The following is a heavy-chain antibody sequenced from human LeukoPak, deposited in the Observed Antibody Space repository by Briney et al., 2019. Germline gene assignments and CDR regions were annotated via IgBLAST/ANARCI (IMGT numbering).Heavy chain of an antibody. J-gene: IGHJ4*02. CDR2: IYPGDSDT. CDR1: GYSFSSYW. V-gene: IGHV5-51*01. Sequence: GESLQISCKGSGYSFSSYWIGWVRPMPGKGLEWMGIIYPGDSDTRYSPPFQGQVTISADKSISTAYLQWSSLKASDTAMYYCARSLRLGDPGYIDYWGQGTLVTVSS. CDR3: ARSLRLGDPGYIDY. D-gene: IGHD3-16*01.